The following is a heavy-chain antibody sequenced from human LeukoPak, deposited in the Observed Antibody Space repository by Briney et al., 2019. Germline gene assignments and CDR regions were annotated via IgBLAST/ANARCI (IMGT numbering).Heavy chain of an antibody. Sequence: TGGSLRLSCAASGFTFNNYWMHWVRLVPEKGLVWVSRINSDGSSRHFADSVKGRFTISRENAKNTVYLQMNSLRGDDTAVYYCTRGSSGFSYYSAMDVWGQGTTVTVSS. D-gene: IGHD3-10*01. CDR1: GFTFNNYW. J-gene: IGHJ6*02. V-gene: IGHV3-74*01. CDR3: TRGSSGFSYYSAMDV. CDR2: INSDGSSR.